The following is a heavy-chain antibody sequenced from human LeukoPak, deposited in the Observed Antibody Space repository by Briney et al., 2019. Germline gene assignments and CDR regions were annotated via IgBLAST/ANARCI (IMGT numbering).Heavy chain of an antibody. J-gene: IGHJ4*02. D-gene: IGHD6-13*01. Sequence: ASVKVSCKASGYTFTGYYMHWVRQAPGQELEWMGWLSPNSGDTKFAQKFQGRVTMTRDTSISTAYMELSRLRSDDTAGYYCARATDVSSWYLAYWGQGTLLTVSS. V-gene: IGHV1-2*02. CDR2: LSPNSGDT. CDR3: ARATDVSSWYLAY. CDR1: GYTFTGYY.